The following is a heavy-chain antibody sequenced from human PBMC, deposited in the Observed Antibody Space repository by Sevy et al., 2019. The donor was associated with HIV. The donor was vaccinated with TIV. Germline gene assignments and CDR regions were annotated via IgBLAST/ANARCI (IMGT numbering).Heavy chain of an antibody. J-gene: IGHJ3*02. CDR1: GGSISSGGYY. V-gene: IGHV4-31*03. Sequence: SETLSLTCTVSGGSISSGGYYWSWIRQHPGKGLEWIGYIYYSGSTYYNPSLKSRVTISVDTPKNQFSLKLSSVTAADTAVYYCARHYLLEYSSSSGDAFDIWGQGTMVTVSS. CDR2: IYYSGST. D-gene: IGHD6-6*01. CDR3: ARHYLLEYSSSSGDAFDI.